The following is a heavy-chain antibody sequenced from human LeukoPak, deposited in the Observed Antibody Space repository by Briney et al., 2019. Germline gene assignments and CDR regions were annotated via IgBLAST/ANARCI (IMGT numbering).Heavy chain of an antibody. CDR2: IYYSGRT. V-gene: IGHV4-59*08. CDR3: ARRSFSYYAMDV. Sequence: SETLSLTCTISGGSTTNYYWSWIRQPPGKGLGWIGHIYYSGRTNYNPSLKSRVTISVDTSKNQFSLRLTSVTAADTAVYYCARRSFSYYAMDVWGQGATVTVSS. D-gene: IGHD6-6*01. J-gene: IGHJ6*02. CDR1: GGSTTNYY.